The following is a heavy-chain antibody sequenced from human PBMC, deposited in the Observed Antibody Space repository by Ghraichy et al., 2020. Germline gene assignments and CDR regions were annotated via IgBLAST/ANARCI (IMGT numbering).Heavy chain of an antibody. D-gene: IGHD6-19*01. Sequence: GGSLRLSCAGSGFTFSTYSMNWVRQAPGKGLEWISYITGSSTTISYADSVKGRFTISRDNAKNSLYLQMNSLRDEDTAVYYCAREPSGQGKPKIDYWGQGTLVIVSS. CDR2: ITGSSTTI. CDR3: AREPSGQGKPKIDY. CDR1: GFTFSTYS. V-gene: IGHV3-48*02. J-gene: IGHJ4*02.